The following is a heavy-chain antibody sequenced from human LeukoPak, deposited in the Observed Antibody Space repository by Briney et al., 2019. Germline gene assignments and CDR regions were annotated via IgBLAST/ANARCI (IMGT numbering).Heavy chain of an antibody. CDR2: ISGSGGST. CDR3: AKGGGLLWFGEFQN. V-gene: IGHV3-23*01. CDR1: GFTFSSYA. Sequence: GGSLRLSCAASGFTFSSYAMSWVRQAPGKGLEWVSSISGSGGSTYYADSMKGRFTISRDNSKNTLYLQMNSLRAEDTAVYYCAKGGGLLWFGEFQNWGQGTLVTVSS. D-gene: IGHD3-10*01. J-gene: IGHJ4*02.